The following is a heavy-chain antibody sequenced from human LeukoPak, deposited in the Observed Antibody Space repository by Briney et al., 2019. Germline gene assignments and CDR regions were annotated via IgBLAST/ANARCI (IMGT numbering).Heavy chain of an antibody. CDR3: AKGGHGYGFFFDY. CDR2: FGVSIGST. V-gene: IGHV3-23*01. CDR1: GFTFSSYA. J-gene: IGHJ4*02. Sequence: GGSLRLSCAASGFTFSSYAMSWVRQAPGKGLEWVSGFGVSIGSTYYADSVKGRFTISRDNSKNTLYLQMNSLRAEDTAIYYCAKGGHGYGFFFDYWGQGTLVTVSS. D-gene: IGHD5-18*01.